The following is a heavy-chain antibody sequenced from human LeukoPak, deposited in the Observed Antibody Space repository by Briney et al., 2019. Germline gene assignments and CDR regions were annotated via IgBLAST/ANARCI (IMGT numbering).Heavy chain of an antibody. CDR3: ARDYGSGSYYKY. D-gene: IGHD3-10*01. CDR1: GGSISSYH. CDR2: IYYSGST. Sequence: PSETLSLTCTVSGGSISSYHWSWIRQPPGKGLEWIGYIYYSGSTNYNPSLKSRVTISVDTSKNQFSLKLSSVTAADTAVYYCARDYGSGSYYKYWGQGTLVTVSS. V-gene: IGHV4-59*01. J-gene: IGHJ4*02.